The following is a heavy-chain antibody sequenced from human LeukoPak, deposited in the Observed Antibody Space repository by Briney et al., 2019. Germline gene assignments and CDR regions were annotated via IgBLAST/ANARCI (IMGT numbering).Heavy chain of an antibody. Sequence: GRSLRLSCAASGFTFSSYGMHWVRQAPGKGLEWVAVISYDGSNKYYADSVKGRFTISRDDSKNTAYLQMNSLKTEDTAVYYCTSRGFGELQKSYNYWGQGTLVTVSS. D-gene: IGHD3-10*01. CDR1: GFTFSSYG. V-gene: IGHV3-30*03. CDR3: TSRGFGELQKSYNY. CDR2: ISYDGSNK. J-gene: IGHJ4*02.